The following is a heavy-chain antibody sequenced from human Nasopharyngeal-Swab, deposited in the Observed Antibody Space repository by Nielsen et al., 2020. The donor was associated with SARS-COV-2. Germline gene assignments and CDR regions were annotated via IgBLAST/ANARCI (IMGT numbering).Heavy chain of an antibody. J-gene: IGHJ4*02. CDR3: AKDRYCSGGACYFNGFDS. V-gene: IGHV3-23*01. D-gene: IGHD2-15*01. CDR1: GFAFDSYA. CDR2: VTGPGSTT. Sequence: GESLKISCAASGFAFDSYAMTWVRQAPGKGLEWVSSVTGPGSTTKYADSVKGRFTISRDNSNKKVYLQMHSLRAEDSAVYYCAKDRYCSGGACYFNGFDSWGQGTLVTVSS.